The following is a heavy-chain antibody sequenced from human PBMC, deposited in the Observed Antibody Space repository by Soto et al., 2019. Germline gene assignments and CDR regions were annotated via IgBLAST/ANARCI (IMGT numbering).Heavy chain of an antibody. CDR1: GFTVSNYG. D-gene: IGHD2-2*01. CDR2: ISYDGSDK. CDR3: AKVTGYCSSSSCRRDYYYYYGMEV. J-gene: IGHJ6*02. Sequence: GGSLRLSCAASGFTVSNYGMHWVRQAPGKGLEWVAVISYDGSDKYYADSVKGRFSISRDNSKNTLYRQMNSLRAEDTAVYYCAKVTGYCSSSSCRRDYYYYYGMEVWGQGTTVSVS. V-gene: IGHV3-30*18.